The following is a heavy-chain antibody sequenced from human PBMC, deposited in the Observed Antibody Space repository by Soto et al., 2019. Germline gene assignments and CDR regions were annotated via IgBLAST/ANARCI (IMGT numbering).Heavy chain of an antibody. CDR1: GFTFSSYA. J-gene: IGHJ4*02. CDR2: IRGSGDST. Sequence: EVQLLESGGGLVQPGGSLRLSCAASGFTFSSYAMRWVRQAPGKGLEWVSAIRGSGDSTYYADSVKGRFTISRDNSKSTLYLKMNSLRAEDTAVYYCARRGSGSYYDYWGQGTLVTVSS. V-gene: IGHV3-23*01. D-gene: IGHD1-26*01. CDR3: ARRGSGSYYDY.